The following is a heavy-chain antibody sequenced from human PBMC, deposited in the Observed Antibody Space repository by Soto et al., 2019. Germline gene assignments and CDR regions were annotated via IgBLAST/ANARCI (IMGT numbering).Heavy chain of an antibody. V-gene: IGHV1-69*01. D-gene: IGHD3-22*01. Sequence: QVQLVQSGAEVKKPGSSVKVSCKASGGTFSSYAISWVRQAPGQGLEWMGGIIPIFGTANYAQRFQGRVTITADESRRTAYMEVGIVRLEDTAVYYCGRVRYYDSSGYFGLDYWGRETLVTVSS. CDR2: IIPIFGTA. CDR3: GRVRYYDSSGYFGLDY. CDR1: GGTFSSYA. J-gene: IGHJ4*02.